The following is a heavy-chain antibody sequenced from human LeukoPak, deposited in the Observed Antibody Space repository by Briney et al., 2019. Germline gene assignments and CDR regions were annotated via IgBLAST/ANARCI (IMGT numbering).Heavy chain of an antibody. CDR1: GFTFDDYA. D-gene: IGHD3-3*01. CDR2: ISWNSGSI. J-gene: IGHJ3*02. Sequence: GRSLRLSCAASGFTFDDYAMHWVRQAPGKGLEWVSGISWNSGSIGYADSVKGRFTISRDNAKNSLYLQMNSLRAEDTALYYCEKGPRIRFLECLLPPGVFNIWGQGKMVPFFS. V-gene: IGHV3-9*01. CDR3: EKGPRIRFLECLLPPGVFNI.